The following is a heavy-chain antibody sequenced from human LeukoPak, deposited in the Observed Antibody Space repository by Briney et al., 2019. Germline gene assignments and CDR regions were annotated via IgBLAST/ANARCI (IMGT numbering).Heavy chain of an antibody. D-gene: IGHD1-1*01. Sequence: SETLSLTCTVSGASISSYYGSWIRQPPGRGLEWIGFISNSGVPTYNPSLRGRVTISLDTSKNQFSLKLNSVTAADTAVYYCVSESRQLGNWGQGTLVTVSS. CDR1: GASISSYY. CDR2: ISNSGVP. V-gene: IGHV4-59*01. CDR3: VSESRQLGN. J-gene: IGHJ4*02.